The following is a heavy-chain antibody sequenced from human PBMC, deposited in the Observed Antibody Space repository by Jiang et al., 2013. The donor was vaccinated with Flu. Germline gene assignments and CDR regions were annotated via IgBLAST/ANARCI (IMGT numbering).Heavy chain of an antibody. J-gene: IGHJ4*02. CDR2: IYYSGST. D-gene: IGHD1-26*01. CDR3: ARGPFSGSYI. Sequence: EWIGSIYYSGSTYYNPSLKSRVTISVDTSKNQFSLKLSSVTAADTAVYYCARGPFSGSYIWGQGTLVTVSS. V-gene: IGHV4-39*01.